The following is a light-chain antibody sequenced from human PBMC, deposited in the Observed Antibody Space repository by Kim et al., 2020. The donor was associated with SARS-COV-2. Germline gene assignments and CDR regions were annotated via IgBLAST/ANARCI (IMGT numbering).Light chain of an antibody. Sequence: SYELTQPPPVSVSPGQTARITCSGDALPKQYAYWYQQKPGQAPVLVIYKDSERPSGIPERFSGSSSGTTVTLTISGVQAEDEADYYCQSADSSGVVFGGGTQLTVL. CDR2: KDS. CDR1: ALPKQY. J-gene: IGLJ2*01. CDR3: QSADSSGVV. V-gene: IGLV3-25*03.